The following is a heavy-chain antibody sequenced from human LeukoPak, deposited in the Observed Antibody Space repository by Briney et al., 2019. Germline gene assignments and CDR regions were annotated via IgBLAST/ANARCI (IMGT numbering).Heavy chain of an antibody. Sequence: GGSLRLSCAASGFTFSSYSMNWVRQAPGKGLEWVSSISSSSSYIYYAVSVKGRFTISRDNAKNSLYLQMNSLRAEDTAVYYCATFEGFGVPWGQGTLVTVSS. D-gene: IGHD3-3*01. CDR1: GFTFSSYS. CDR2: ISSSSSYI. V-gene: IGHV3-21*01. J-gene: IGHJ4*02. CDR3: ATFEGFGVP.